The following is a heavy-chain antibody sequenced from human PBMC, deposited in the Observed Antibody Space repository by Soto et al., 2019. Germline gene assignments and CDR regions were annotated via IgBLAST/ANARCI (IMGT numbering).Heavy chain of an antibody. CDR3: AREDRDRETGLVPAAIDGMDV. V-gene: IGHV1-69*08. Sequence: QVQLVQSGAEVTKPGSSVKVSCKASGGTFSRYSITWVRQAPGHGLEWIGRIIPIFGIPTYAQKFQGRVTFTADESTRTAYMELSSLGSDDTAVYYCAREDRDRETGLVPAAIDGMDVWGEGTTVTVSS. CDR2: IIPIFGIP. J-gene: IGHJ6*04. CDR1: GGTFSRYS. D-gene: IGHD2-2*01.